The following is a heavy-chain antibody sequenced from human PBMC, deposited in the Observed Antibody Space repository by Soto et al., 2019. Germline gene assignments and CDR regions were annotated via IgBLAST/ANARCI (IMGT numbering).Heavy chain of an antibody. CDR2: IKSDGSSK. CDR3: ARGGFSVSGSYIQGDY. D-gene: IGHD3-10*01. Sequence: EVQLVESGGGLVQPGGSLRLSCAASGFTFSNYWMHWVRQAPGKGLVWVSRIKSDGSSKSYADSVKGRFTISRDNARNTLCLQMNSLRAEDTAVYYCARGGFSVSGSYIQGDYWGQGTLVTVSS. V-gene: IGHV3-74*01. J-gene: IGHJ4*02. CDR1: GFTFSNYW.